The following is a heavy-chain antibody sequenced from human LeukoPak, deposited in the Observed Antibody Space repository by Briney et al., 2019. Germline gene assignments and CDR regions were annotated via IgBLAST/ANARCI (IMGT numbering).Heavy chain of an antibody. V-gene: IGHV3-64D*06. CDR2: ISSDGVTT. CDR3: VKQKYSGCDSPLDY. J-gene: IGHJ4*02. Sequence: GGSLRLSCTASGFTFRGYAMHWARHAPGKGLEHASGISSDGVTTHYADSVKGRFPISRDNSKNTLYLQMSSLRAQDTAVYFCVKQKYSGCDSPLDYWGQGTLVTVSS. CDR1: GFTFRGYA. D-gene: IGHD5-12*01.